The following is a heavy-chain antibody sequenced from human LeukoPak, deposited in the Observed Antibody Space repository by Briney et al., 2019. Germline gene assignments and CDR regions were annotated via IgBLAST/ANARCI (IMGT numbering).Heavy chain of an antibody. CDR2: IDPHSGGT. D-gene: IGHD3-22*01. CDR1: GYTFSDYY. V-gene: IGHV1-2*02. CDR3: AREYYDSSGRKHGFDI. Sequence: VASVKVSCKASGYTFSDYYMRWVRQAPGQGLEWMGWIDPHSGGTNYAQKFQGRVTMTRDTSISTAYMELSRLRSDDTAVYYCAREYYDSSGRKHGFDIWGQGTMVTVSS. J-gene: IGHJ3*02.